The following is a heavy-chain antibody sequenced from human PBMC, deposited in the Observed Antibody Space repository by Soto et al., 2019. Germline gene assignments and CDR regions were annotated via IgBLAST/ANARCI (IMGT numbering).Heavy chain of an antibody. J-gene: IGHJ6*02. V-gene: IGHV1-18*04. CDR2: ISAYNGNT. Sequence: QVPLVQSGAEVKKPGASVKVSCKASGYTFTSYGISWVRQATGQGLEWMGWISAYNGNTDYAQTLQGRVTMTTDTATSIGYMEMRSLRSDDTAVYYCARRFWSGYYEPYYYGMDVWGQGTTVTVSS. CDR1: GYTFTSYG. D-gene: IGHD3-3*01. CDR3: ARRFWSGYYEPYYYGMDV.